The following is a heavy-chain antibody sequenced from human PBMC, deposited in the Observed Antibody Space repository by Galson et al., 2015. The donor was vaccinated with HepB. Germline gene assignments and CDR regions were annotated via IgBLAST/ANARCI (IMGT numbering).Heavy chain of an antibody. CDR3: AKGHLARLAVAGTTFDY. Sequence: SLRLSCAASGFTFSSYAMSWVRQAPGKGLEWVSAISGSGGSTYYADSVKGRFTISRDNSKNTLYLQMNSLRAEDTVVYYCAKGHLARLAVAGTTFDYWGQGTLVTVSS. CDR1: GFTFSSYA. D-gene: IGHD6-19*01. CDR2: ISGSGGST. J-gene: IGHJ4*02. V-gene: IGHV3-23*01.